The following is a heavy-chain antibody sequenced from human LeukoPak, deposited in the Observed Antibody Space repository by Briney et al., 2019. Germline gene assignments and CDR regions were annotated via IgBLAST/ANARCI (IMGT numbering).Heavy chain of an antibody. CDR1: GGSISSSSYY. Sequence: SETLSLTCTVSGGSISSSSYYWGWIRQPPGKGLEWIGSIYYSGSTYYNPSLKSRVTISVDTSKNQFSLKLSSVTAADTAVYYCARRLWSSSCTRPLGFDPWGQGTLVTVSS. D-gene: IGHD6-6*01. V-gene: IGHV4-39*01. CDR2: IYYSGST. CDR3: ARRLWSSSCTRPLGFDP. J-gene: IGHJ5*02.